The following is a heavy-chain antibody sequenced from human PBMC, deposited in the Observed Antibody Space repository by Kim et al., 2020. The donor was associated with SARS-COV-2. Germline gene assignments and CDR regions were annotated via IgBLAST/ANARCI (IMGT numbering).Heavy chain of an antibody. CDR3: ARDGGAWYLVY. CDR2: MYSGGVP. CDR1: GFTVSNNY. Sequence: GGSLRLSCEASGFTVSNNYMSWVRQAPGKGLEWASVMYSGGVPYYADSVEARFTISRDRSQNTLYLQMNVLRPEDTALYYCARDGGAWYLVYSGQGTLVT. D-gene: IGHD3-3*01. V-gene: IGHV3-66*01. J-gene: IGHJ4*02.